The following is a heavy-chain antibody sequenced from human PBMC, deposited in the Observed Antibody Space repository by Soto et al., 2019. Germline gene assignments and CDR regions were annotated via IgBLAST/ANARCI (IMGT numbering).Heavy chain of an antibody. D-gene: IGHD5-18*01. V-gene: IGHV3-11*01. CDR2: ISSSGSTI. CDR3: AGEGILLWLHAFDI. CDR1: GFTFSDYY. J-gene: IGHJ3*02. Sequence: QVQLVESGGGLVKPGGSLRLSCAASGFTFSDYYMSWIRQAPGKGLEWVSYISSSGSTIYYADSVKGRFTISRDNAKNSLYLKMNSLRAEDTAVYSCAGEGILLWLHAFDIWGQGTMVTVSS.